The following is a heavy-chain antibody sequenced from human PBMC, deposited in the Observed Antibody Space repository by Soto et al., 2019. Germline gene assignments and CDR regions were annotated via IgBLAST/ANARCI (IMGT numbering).Heavy chain of an antibody. Sequence: NPSETLSLTCTVSGGSSSSYYWSWIRQPPGKGLEWIGYIYYSGSTNYNPSLKSRFTISVDTSKNQFSLKLSYVTAAYTAVYYCARGRVNYYDSSGYTIFDYWGQGNLVTVSS. CDR3: ARGRVNYYDSSGYTIFDY. V-gene: IGHV4-59*01. J-gene: IGHJ4*02. CDR1: GGSSSSYY. D-gene: IGHD3-22*01. CDR2: IYYSGST.